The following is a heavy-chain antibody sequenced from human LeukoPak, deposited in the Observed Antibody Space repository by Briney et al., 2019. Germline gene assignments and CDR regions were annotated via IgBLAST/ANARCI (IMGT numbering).Heavy chain of an antibody. V-gene: IGHV4-4*07. CDR2: IYTTVRT. J-gene: IGHJ4*02. CDR1: GDSISSYY. Sequence: PSETLSLTCTVSGDSISSYYWSWIRQPAGKGLEWVGRIYTTVRTNYHPSLNSRVPMSVDASKNHFSLKLSSVTAADTAVYYCARGIAAAAKQGGFDFWGQGTLVTVSS. D-gene: IGHD6-13*01. CDR3: ARGIAAAAKQGGFDF.